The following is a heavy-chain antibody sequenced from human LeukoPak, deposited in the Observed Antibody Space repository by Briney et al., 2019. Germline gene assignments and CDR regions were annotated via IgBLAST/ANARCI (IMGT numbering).Heavy chain of an antibody. CDR2: INSDGSST. D-gene: IGHD3-10*01. V-gene: IGHV3-74*01. CDR3: AKSYGSGSYYITYFDY. J-gene: IGHJ4*02. Sequence: GGSLRLSCAASGFXFSSYWMHWVRQAPGKGLVWVSRINSDGSSTSYADSVKGRFTISRDNSKNTLSLQMNSLRAEDTAVYYCAKSYGSGSYYITYFDYWGQGTLVTVSS. CDR1: GFXFSSYW.